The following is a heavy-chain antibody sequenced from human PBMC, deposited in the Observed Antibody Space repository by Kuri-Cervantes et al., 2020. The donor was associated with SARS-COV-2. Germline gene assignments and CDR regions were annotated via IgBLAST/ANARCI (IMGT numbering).Heavy chain of an antibody. V-gene: IGHV3-23*01. CDR1: GGTFSSYA. Sequence: ESLKISCAASGGTFSSYAMSWVRQAPGKGLEWVSAISGSGGSTYYADSVKGRFTISRDNSKNTLYLQMNSLRAEDTAVYYCAKDSRWSAVAVFWYLDLWGRGTLVTVSS. J-gene: IGHJ2*01. D-gene: IGHD6-19*01. CDR3: AKDSRWSAVAVFWYLDL. CDR2: ISGSGGST.